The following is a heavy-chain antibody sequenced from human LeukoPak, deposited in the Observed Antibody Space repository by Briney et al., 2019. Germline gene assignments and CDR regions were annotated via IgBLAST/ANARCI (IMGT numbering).Heavy chain of an antibody. V-gene: IGHV6-1*01. CDR3: ARDLYGSGWPPLSRVDV. J-gene: IGHJ6*04. Sequence: SQTLSFTCAISGDSVSSNSAAWNWIRQSPSRGLEWLGRTYYRSKWYNDYAVSVKSRITINPDTSKNQFSLQLNSVTPEDTAVYYCARDLYGSGWPPLSRVDVWGKGSTVTVSS. CDR1: GDSVSSNSAA. CDR2: TYYRSKWYN. D-gene: IGHD6-19*01.